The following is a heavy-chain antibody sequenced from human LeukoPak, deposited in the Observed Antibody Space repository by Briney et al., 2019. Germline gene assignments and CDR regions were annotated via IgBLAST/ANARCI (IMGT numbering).Heavy chain of an antibody. V-gene: IGHV3-23*01. Sequence: GGSLRLSCAASGFTFSSYAMSWVRQAPGKGLEWVSAINSSGGSTYYADSVKGRFTISRDNSKNTRYLQMNSLRAEDTAVYYCAKGGCGGDCYSPGYWGQGTLVTVSS. CDR2: INSSGGST. CDR3: AKGGCGGDCYSPGY. CDR1: GFTFSSYA. D-gene: IGHD2-21*02. J-gene: IGHJ4*02.